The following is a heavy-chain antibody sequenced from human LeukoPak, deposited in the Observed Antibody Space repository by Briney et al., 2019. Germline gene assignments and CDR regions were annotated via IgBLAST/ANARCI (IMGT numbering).Heavy chain of an antibody. CDR3: AKDRPNYFGTNGHYYRRDGDF. CDR2: ITSTGEST. D-gene: IGHD3-22*01. J-gene: IGHJ4*02. Sequence: GGSLRLSCAASEFTFSIYAMSWVRQAPGRGLEWIASITSTGESTWYAGSVKGRFTISRDNSKYTVYLQMNSLRAEDTAIYYCAKDRPNYFGTNGHYYRRDGDFWGQGTLVTVSS. V-gene: IGHV3-23*01. CDR1: EFTFSIYA.